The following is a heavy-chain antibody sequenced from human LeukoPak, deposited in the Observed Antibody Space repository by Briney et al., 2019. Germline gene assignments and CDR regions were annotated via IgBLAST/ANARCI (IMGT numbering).Heavy chain of an antibody. CDR3: AKDKTYDDFWSGHDAFDI. D-gene: IGHD3-3*01. CDR1: GGSISTYS. J-gene: IGHJ3*02. Sequence: SETLSLTCTVSGGSISTYSWNWIRQPAGKGLEWIGRLYSSGTTKYNPSLESRVTMSVDTSKNQFSLNLTSVTAADTAVYYCAKDKTYDDFWSGHDAFDIWGQGTMVTVSS. CDR2: LYSSGTT. V-gene: IGHV4-4*07.